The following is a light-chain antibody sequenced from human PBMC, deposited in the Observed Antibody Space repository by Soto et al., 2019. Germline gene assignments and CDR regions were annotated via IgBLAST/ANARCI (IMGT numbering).Light chain of an antibody. CDR2: DAS. V-gene: IGKV3-11*01. J-gene: IGKJ4*01. CDR1: QSVSSS. CDR3: QQRSNWPLT. Sequence: EIVLTQSPATLSLSPGERATLSCRASQSVSSSLAWYQQTPGQAPRLLIYDASNRATGIPARCSGSGSEADFTLTISSLEPEDFAVYYCQQRSNWPLTFGGGTKVEIK.